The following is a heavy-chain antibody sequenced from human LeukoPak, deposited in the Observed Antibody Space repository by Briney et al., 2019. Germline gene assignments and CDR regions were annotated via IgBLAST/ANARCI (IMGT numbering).Heavy chain of an antibody. CDR3: ARDRVPTYDILTGSFDY. V-gene: IGHV1-3*01. J-gene: IGHJ4*02. CDR1: GYTFTSYA. Sequence: ASVKVSCKASGYTFTSYAMHWVRQAPGQRLEWMGWINAGNGNTKYSQKFQGRVTITRDTSASTAYLELSSLRSEDTAVYYSARDRVPTYDILTGSFDYWGQGTLVTVSS. CDR2: INAGNGNT. D-gene: IGHD3-9*01.